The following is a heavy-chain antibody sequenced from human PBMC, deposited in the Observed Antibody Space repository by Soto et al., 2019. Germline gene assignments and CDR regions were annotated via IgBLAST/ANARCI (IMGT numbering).Heavy chain of an antibody. CDR2: ISYDGSNK. V-gene: IGHV3-30*18. CDR3: ENRQRYNVSRSDYYRMDV. D-gene: IGHD3-10*01. Sequence: QVQLVESGGGVVQPGRSLRLSCAASGFIFSSYGMHWVRQAPGKGLEWVAVISYDGSNKYYADSVKGRFTISRDNSKTTLHLQRNSLKGEVTAVYYCENRQRYNVSRSDYYRMDVWCQGTTVAVAS. CDR1: GFIFSSYG. J-gene: IGHJ6*02.